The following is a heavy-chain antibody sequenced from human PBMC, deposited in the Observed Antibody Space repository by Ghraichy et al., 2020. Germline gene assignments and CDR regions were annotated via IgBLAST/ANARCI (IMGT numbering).Heavy chain of an antibody. Sequence: LSLTCAASGFTFRNYVMSWVRQTPGKGLEWVSAISGNVGRTYYADSVEGRFTISRDNFKNTLSLQMNSLRAEDTAIYYCAKDDSSGYYSPFDSPYFFHYWGQGTRVTVSS. V-gene: IGHV3-23*01. J-gene: IGHJ4*02. CDR1: GFTFRNYV. D-gene: IGHD3-22*01. CDR2: ISGNVGRT. CDR3: AKDDSSGYYSPFDSPYFFHY.